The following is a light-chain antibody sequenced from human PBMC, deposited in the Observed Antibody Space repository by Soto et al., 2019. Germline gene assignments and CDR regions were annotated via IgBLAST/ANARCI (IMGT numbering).Light chain of an antibody. CDR3: ETYDSSLSGLYV. CDR2: GNT. J-gene: IGLJ1*01. Sequence: QSVLTQPPSISGAPGQRVTISCTGSSSNIGAGSDVHWYHQLPGTAPKLLSYGNTNRPSGVPDRFSGSKSGTSASLAIAGLQTEDEGDYYCETYDSSLSGLYVFGTGT. V-gene: IGLV1-40*01. CDR1: SSNIGAGSD.